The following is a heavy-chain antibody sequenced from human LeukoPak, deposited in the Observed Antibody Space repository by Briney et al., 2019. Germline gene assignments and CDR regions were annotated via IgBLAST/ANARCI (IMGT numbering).Heavy chain of an antibody. Sequence: GASLQISCKGSGYIFTSYWIGWVRQLPGKGLEWMGIFYPGDSDTRYSPSFQGHVSISADKSISTPYLQWSSLKASDTAMYYCARINDYGDSNWFDPWGQGTLVTVSS. CDR3: ARINDYGDSNWFDP. CDR2: FYPGDSDT. V-gene: IGHV5-51*01. CDR1: GYIFTSYW. D-gene: IGHD4-17*01. J-gene: IGHJ5*02.